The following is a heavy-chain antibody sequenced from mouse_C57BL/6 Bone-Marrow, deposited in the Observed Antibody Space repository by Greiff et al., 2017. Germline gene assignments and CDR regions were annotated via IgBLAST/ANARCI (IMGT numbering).Heavy chain of an antibody. V-gene: IGHV1-64*01. CDR3: ARGGVYYYGSRYFDV. CDR1: GYTFTSYW. Sequence: QVQLQQSGAELVKPGASVKLSCKASGYTFTSYWMHWVKQRPGQGLEWIGMIHPNSGSTKYNEKFKSKATLTVDKSSSTAYMQLSSRTSEDSAVYYCARGGVYYYGSRYFDVWGTGTTVTVSS. J-gene: IGHJ1*03. D-gene: IGHD1-1*01. CDR2: IHPNSGST.